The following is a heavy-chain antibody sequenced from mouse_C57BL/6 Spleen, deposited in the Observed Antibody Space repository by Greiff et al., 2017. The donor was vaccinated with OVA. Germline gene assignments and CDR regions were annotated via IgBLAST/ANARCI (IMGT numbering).Heavy chain of an antibody. Sequence: EVKVVESGGGLVQPGGSLKLSCAASGFTFSDYYMYWVRQTPEKRLEWVAYISNGGGSTYYPDTVKGRFTISRDNAKNTLYLQMSRLKSEDTAMXNCARHDRGYAMDYWGQGTSVTVSS. CDR2: ISNGGGST. CDR1: GFTFSDYY. J-gene: IGHJ4*01. V-gene: IGHV5-12*01. D-gene: IGHD3-2*01. CDR3: ARHDRGYAMDY.